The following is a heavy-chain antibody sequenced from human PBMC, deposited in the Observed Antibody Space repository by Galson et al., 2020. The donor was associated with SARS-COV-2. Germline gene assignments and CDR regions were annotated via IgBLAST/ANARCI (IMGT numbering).Heavy chain of an antibody. CDR1: GFTFSSYW. V-gene: IGHV3-7*01. J-gene: IGHJ4*02. D-gene: IGHD2-2*01. Sequence: GGSLRLSCAASGFTFSSYWMSWVRQAPGKGLEWVANIKQDGSEKYYVDSVKGRFTISRDNAKNSLYLQMNSLRAEDTAVYYCARDFEENIVVVPAANDYWGQGTLVTVSS. CDR3: ARDFEENIVVVPAANDY. CDR2: IKQDGSEK.